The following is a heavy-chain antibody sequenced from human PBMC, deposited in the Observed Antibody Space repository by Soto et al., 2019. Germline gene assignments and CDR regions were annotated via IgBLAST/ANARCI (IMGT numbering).Heavy chain of an antibody. CDR1: GGSISSGGYY. Sequence: SETLSLTCTVSGGSISSGGYYWSWIRQHPGKGLEWIGYIYYSGSTYYNPSLKSRVTISVDTSKNQFSLKLSSVTAADTAVYYCARSYGDYAKINWFDPWGQGTLVTVS. V-gene: IGHV4-31*03. J-gene: IGHJ5*02. D-gene: IGHD4-17*01. CDR2: IYYSGST. CDR3: ARSYGDYAKINWFDP.